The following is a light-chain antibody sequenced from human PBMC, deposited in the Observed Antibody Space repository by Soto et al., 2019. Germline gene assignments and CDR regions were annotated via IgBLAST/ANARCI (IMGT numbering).Light chain of an antibody. Sequence: EIVMTQSPATLSVSPGERVTLSCRASESLSTYLAWYQQKPGQAPRLLIYGASTKATGIPARFSGSGSATDLTITISSLQSEDFAVYYCPSYSAWPFSFGQGTKLEI. CDR3: PSYSAWPFS. J-gene: IGKJ2*01. CDR1: ESLSTY. CDR2: GAS. V-gene: IGKV3-15*01.